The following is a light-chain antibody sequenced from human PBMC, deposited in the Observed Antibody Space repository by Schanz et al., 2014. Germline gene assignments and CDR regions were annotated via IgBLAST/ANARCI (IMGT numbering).Light chain of an antibody. V-gene: IGKV3-15*01. Sequence: EIVMTQSPATLSVSPGERVTLSCRASQSVSSNLAWYQQKPGQAPRLLIYGASTRATGIPARISGSGSGTEFTLTISSLQSEDFAVYYCQQYTNLFTFGPGTKVDIK. CDR1: QSVSSN. CDR2: GAS. J-gene: IGKJ3*01. CDR3: QQYTNLFT.